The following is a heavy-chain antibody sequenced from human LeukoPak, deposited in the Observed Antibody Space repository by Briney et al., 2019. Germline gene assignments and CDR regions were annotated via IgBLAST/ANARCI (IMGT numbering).Heavy chain of an antibody. CDR2: FDPEDGET. CDR3: ATPRILTGYYAFDI. V-gene: IGHV1-24*01. J-gene: IGHJ3*02. Sequence: ASVKVSCKASGGTFSSYAISWVRQAPGQGLEWMGGFDPEDGETIYAQKFQGRVTMTEDTSTDTAYMELSSLRSEDTAVYYCATPRILTGYYAFDIWGQGTMVTVSS. CDR1: GGTFSSYA. D-gene: IGHD3-9*01.